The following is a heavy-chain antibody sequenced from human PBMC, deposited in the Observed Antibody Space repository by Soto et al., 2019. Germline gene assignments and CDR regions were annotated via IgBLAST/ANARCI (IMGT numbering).Heavy chain of an antibody. CDR3: ARAVMDFYDSSGYSAHYYGMDV. V-gene: IGHV4-31*03. Sequence: SETLSLTCTVSGGPIRSGNYYWSWIRQHPGKGLEWIGYIFYSGSTYYNPSLQSRVTISVDTSKNQFSLKLSSVTAADTAMYYCARAVMDFYDSSGYSAHYYGMDVWGQGTTVTVSS. J-gene: IGHJ6*02. D-gene: IGHD3-22*01. CDR2: IFYSGST. CDR1: GGPIRSGNYY.